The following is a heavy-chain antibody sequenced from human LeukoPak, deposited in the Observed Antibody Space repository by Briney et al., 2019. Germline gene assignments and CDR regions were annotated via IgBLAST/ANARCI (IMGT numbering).Heavy chain of an antibody. CDR2: ISGSGGST. J-gene: IGHJ4*02. D-gene: IGHD6-13*01. V-gene: IGHV3-23*01. CDR1: GFTFDDYA. Sequence: GGSLRLSCAASGFTFDDYAMHWVRQAPGKGLEWVSAISGSGGSTYYADSVKGRFTISRDNSKNTLCLQMNSLRAEDTAVYYCAKVMSHSSSWYLSSYFDYWGQGTLVTVSS. CDR3: AKVMSHSSSWYLSSYFDY.